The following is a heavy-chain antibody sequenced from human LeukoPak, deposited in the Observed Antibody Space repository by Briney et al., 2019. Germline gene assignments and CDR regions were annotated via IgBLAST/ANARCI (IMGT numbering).Heavy chain of an antibody. D-gene: IGHD2-8*01. CDR2: INHSGST. V-gene: IGHV4-34*01. Sequence: ASETLSLTCAVYGGSFSGYYWSWIRQPPGKGLEWIGEINHSGSTNYNPSLKSRVTISVDTSKNQFSLKLSSVTAADTAVYYCARAVDSPNIVLMVSDYWGQGTLVTVSS. CDR1: GGSFSGYY. J-gene: IGHJ4*02. CDR3: ARAVDSPNIVLMVSDY.